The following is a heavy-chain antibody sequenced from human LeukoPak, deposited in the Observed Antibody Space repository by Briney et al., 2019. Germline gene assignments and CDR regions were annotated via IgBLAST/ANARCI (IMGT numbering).Heavy chain of an antibody. CDR1: GGTFSSYA. CDR2: IIPIFGTT. J-gene: IGHJ5*02. D-gene: IGHD3-10*01. CDR3: ARGGYYGSGNDFRFDP. Sequence: GASVKVSCKASGGTFSSYAISWVRQAPGQGLEWMGGIIPIFGTTNYAQKFQDRVTITADKSTSTAYMELSSLRSEDTAVYYCARGGYYGSGNDFRFDPWGQGTLVTVSS. V-gene: IGHV1-69*06.